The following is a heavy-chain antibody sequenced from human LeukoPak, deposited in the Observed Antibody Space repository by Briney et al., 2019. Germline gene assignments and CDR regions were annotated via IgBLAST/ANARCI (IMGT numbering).Heavy chain of an antibody. CDR1: GGSISSYY. D-gene: IGHD1-26*01. J-gene: IGHJ6*03. V-gene: IGHV4-59*01. Sequence: SETLSLTCTVSGGSISSYYWSWIRQPPGKGLEWIGYIYYSGSTNYNPSLMSRVTISVDTSKNQFSLKLSSVTAADTAVYYCARVSSGSYGYYYYMDVWGKGTTVTVSS. CDR2: IYYSGST. CDR3: ARVSSGSYGYYYYMDV.